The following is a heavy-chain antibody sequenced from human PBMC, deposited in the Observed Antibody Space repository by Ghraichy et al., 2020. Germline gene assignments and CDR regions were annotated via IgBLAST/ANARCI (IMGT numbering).Heavy chain of an antibody. Sequence: GGSLRLSCAASGFTFSSYSMNWVRQAPGKGLEWVSYISSSSSTIYYADSVKGRFTISRDNAKNSLYLQMNSLRAEDTAVYYCARDLQKIQLWLDAFDIWGQGTMVTVSS. V-gene: IGHV3-48*01. CDR2: ISSSSSTI. D-gene: IGHD5-18*01. CDR1: GFTFSSYS. J-gene: IGHJ3*02. CDR3: ARDLQKIQLWLDAFDI.